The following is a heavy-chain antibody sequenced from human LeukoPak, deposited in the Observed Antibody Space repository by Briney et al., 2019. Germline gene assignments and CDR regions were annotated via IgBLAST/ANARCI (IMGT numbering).Heavy chain of an antibody. J-gene: IGHJ4*02. CDR2: MNSDGSAI. Sequence: GGSLRLSCRASGFIFSSYWMHWVRQTPGKGLMWVSRMNSDGSAIVYADSVKGRFTISRDNSKNTLYLQMNSLRAEDTAVYYCARHKTISDYYDSSGSPRDYFDYWGQGTLVTVSS. V-gene: IGHV3-74*01. CDR3: ARHKTISDYYDSSGSPRDYFDY. CDR1: GFIFSSYW. D-gene: IGHD3-22*01.